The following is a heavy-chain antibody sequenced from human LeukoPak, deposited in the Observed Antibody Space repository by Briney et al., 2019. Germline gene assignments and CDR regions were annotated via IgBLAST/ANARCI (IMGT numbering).Heavy chain of an antibody. D-gene: IGHD3-10*01. Sequence: PSETLSLTCTVSGGSISSYYWSWIRQPPGKGLEWIGYIYYSGSTNYNPSLKSRVTISVDTSKNQFSLKLSSVTAADTAAYYCARHGPTTMVRGVPDYYMDVWGKGTTVTVSS. CDR2: IYYSGST. V-gene: IGHV4-59*08. CDR3: ARHGPTTMVRGVPDYYMDV. CDR1: GGSISSYY. J-gene: IGHJ6*03.